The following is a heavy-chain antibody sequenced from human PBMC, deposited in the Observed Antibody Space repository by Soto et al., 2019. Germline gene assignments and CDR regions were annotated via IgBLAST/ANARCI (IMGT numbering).Heavy chain of an antibody. Sequence: GESLKISCKGSGYSFTSYWIGWVRQMPGKGLEWMGIIYPGDSDTRYSPSFQGQVTISADKSISTAYLQWSSLKASDTAMYYCAISSSGSIAYYYYGMDVWAKGPRSPSP. V-gene: IGHV5-51*01. J-gene: IGHJ6*02. CDR2: IYPGDSDT. CDR3: AISSSGSIAYYYYGMDV. D-gene: IGHD3-22*01. CDR1: GYSFTSYW.